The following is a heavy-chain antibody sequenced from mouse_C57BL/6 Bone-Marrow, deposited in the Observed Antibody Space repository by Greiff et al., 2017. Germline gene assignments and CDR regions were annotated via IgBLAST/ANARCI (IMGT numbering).Heavy chain of an antibody. V-gene: IGHV1-15*01. D-gene: IGHD1-1*01. CDR3: TCGYYGSSLGFAC. CDR2: IDPETGGT. J-gene: IGHJ3*01. CDR1: GYTFTDYE. Sequence: VQLQQSGAELVRPGASVTLSCKASGYTFTDYEMHWVKQTPVHGLEWIGAIDPETGGTAYNQKFKGKAILTADKSSSTAYMELRSLTSEDAAVYYCTCGYYGSSLGFACWGQGAMVTVS.